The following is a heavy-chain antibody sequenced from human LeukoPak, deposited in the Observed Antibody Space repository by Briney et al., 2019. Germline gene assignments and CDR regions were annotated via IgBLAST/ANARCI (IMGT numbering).Heavy chain of an antibody. D-gene: IGHD1-26*01. CDR3: ARDRVQIVGASSVYFQY. CDR1: GYTFTSSG. J-gene: IGHJ1*01. Sequence: ASVKVSCKASGYTFTSSGISWVRQAPGQGLEWMGWISGYNGNTKYAQRFQGRVTMTTDTSTSTAYMDLRSLRSDDTAMYFCARDRVQIVGASSVYFQYWGQGTLVTVYS. CDR2: ISGYNGNT. V-gene: IGHV1-18*01.